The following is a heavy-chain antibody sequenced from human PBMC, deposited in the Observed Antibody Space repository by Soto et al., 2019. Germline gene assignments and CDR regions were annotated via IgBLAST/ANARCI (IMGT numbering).Heavy chain of an antibody. CDR2: FDPEDGET. D-gene: IGHD2-15*01. V-gene: IGHV1-24*01. CDR1: GYTLTELS. Sequence: QVQLVQPGAEVKKPGASVKVSCKVSGYTLTELSMHWVRQAPGKGLEWMGGFDPEDGETIYAQKFQRRVTMTEDTSTDTAYMELSSLRSDQTAVYYCATEGKLGYFRGGICYGRVNAFHIWGQGTMVTVST. CDR3: ATEGKLGYFRGGICYGRVNAFHI. J-gene: IGHJ3*02.